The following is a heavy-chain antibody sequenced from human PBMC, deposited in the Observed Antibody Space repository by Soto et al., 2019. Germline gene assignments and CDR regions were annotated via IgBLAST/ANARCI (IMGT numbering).Heavy chain of an antibody. CDR1: GFTFSSYA. J-gene: IGHJ3*02. Sequence: EVQLLESGGGLVQPGGSLRLSCAASGFTFSSYAMSWVRQAPGKGLEWVSAISGSGGSTYYADSVKGRFTISRDNSKHTLYLQMNSLRAEDTAVYYCSKDAGRHDAFDIWGQGTMVTVSS. CDR3: SKDAGRHDAFDI. CDR2: ISGSGGST. V-gene: IGHV3-23*01.